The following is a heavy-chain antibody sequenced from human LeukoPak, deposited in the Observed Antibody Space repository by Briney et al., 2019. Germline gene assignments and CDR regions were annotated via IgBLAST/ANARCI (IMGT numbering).Heavy chain of an antibody. D-gene: IGHD6-6*01. V-gene: IGHV1-8*03. Sequence: GASVKVSCKASGYTFASYDINWVRQATGQGLEWMGWMNPNSGNTGYAQKFQGRVTITRNTSISTAYMELSSLRSEDTAVYYCVRMGSSSSRLGYYYYMDVWGKGTTVTVSS. CDR1: GYTFASYD. CDR3: VRMGSSSSRLGYYYYMDV. J-gene: IGHJ6*03. CDR2: MNPNSGNT.